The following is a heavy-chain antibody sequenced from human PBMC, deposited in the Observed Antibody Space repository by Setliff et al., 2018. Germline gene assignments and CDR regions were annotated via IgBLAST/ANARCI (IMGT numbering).Heavy chain of an antibody. CDR1: GGSFSGYY. CDR2: INHSGSS. D-gene: IGHD6-13*01. J-gene: IGHJ4*02. Sequence: PSETLSLTCAVYGGSFSGYYWTWIHQPPGKGLEWIGEINHSGSSNYNPSLKSRVTISVDTSKDQFSLNLSSVTAADTAVYYCARGPRYSRGPPVYYFDYWGQGTLVTVSS. CDR3: ARGPRYSRGPPVYYFDY. V-gene: IGHV4-34*01.